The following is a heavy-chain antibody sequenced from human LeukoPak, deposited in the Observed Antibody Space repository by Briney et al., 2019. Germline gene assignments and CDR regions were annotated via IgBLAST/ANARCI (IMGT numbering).Heavy chain of an antibody. CDR3: ARHYGP. CDR1: GFTFSNAY. CDR2: IKQDGSEK. V-gene: IGHV3-7*03. D-gene: IGHD3-16*01. J-gene: IGHJ5*02. Sequence: SGGSLRLSCAASGFTFSNAYMSWVRQAPGKGLEWVANIKQDGSEKYYVDSVKGRFTISRDNAKNSLYLQMNSLRAEDTAVYYCARHYGPWGQGTLVTVSS.